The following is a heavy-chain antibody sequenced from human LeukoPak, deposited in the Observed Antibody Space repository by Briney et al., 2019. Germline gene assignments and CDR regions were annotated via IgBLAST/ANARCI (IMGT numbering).Heavy chain of an antibody. D-gene: IGHD6-19*01. CDR1: GFTFSSYG. V-gene: IGHV3-33*06. CDR3: AKASSGRGYYYYYGMDV. CDR2: IWYDGSNK. Sequence: GGSLRLSCAASGFTFSSYGMHWVRQAPGKGLEWVAVIWYDGSNKYYADSVKGRFTISRDNSKNTLYLQMNSLRAEDTAVYYCAKASSGRGYYYYYGMDVWGQGTTVTVSS. J-gene: IGHJ6*02.